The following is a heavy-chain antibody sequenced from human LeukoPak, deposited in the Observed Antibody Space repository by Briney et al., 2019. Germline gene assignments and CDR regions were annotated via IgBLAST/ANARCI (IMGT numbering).Heavy chain of an antibody. V-gene: IGHV4-59*01. CDR2: IYYSGST. J-gene: IGHJ5*02. Sequence: KSSETLSLTCTVSGGSISSYYWSWIRQPPGKGLEWIGYIYYSGSTNYNPSLKSRVTISVDTSKNQFSLKLSSVTAADTAVYYCARVDGDLEGNNWFDPWGQGTLVTVSS. CDR3: ARVDGDLEGNNWFDP. D-gene: IGHD4-17*01. CDR1: GGSISSYY.